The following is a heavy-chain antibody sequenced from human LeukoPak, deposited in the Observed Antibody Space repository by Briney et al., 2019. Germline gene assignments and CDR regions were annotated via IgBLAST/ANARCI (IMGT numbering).Heavy chain of an antibody. D-gene: IGHD6-13*01. J-gene: IGHJ6*02. CDR1: GGSISSYY. CDR2: IYYSGST. CDR3: ARVGSSSWYAYYYGMDV. Sequence: PSETLSLTCSVSGGSISSYYWSWIRQPPGKGLEWIGYIYYSGSTNYNPSLKSRVTISVDTSKNQFSLKLSSVTAADTAVYYCARVGSSSWYAYYYGMDVWGQGTTVTVSS. V-gene: IGHV4-59*01.